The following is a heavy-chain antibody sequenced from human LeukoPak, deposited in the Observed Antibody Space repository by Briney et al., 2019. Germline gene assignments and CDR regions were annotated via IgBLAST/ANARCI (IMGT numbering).Heavy chain of an antibody. Sequence: GGSLRLSCAASGFTFSSYSMNWVRQAPGKGLEWVSSISTSSIYIYYADSVKGRFTISRDNAKKSLFLQMNSLRAEDTAVYYCARVSYSYGPFDYWGQGTLVTVSS. CDR2: ISTSSIYI. D-gene: IGHD5-18*01. CDR3: ARVSYSYGPFDY. J-gene: IGHJ4*02. V-gene: IGHV3-21*01. CDR1: GFTFSSYS.